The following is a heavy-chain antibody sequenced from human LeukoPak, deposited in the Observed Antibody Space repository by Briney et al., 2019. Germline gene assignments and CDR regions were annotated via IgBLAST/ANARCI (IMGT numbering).Heavy chain of an antibody. J-gene: IGHJ4*02. Sequence: ASVKVSCKASGYTFTSYGISWVRQAPGQGLEWMGWISAYNGNTNYAQKLQGRVTMTTDTSTSTAYMELRSLRSDDTAVYYCARDRPDYYDSSGYYDYWAQGTLVTVSS. V-gene: IGHV1-18*01. D-gene: IGHD3-22*01. CDR3: ARDRPDYYDSSGYYDY. CDR2: ISAYNGNT. CDR1: GYTFTSYG.